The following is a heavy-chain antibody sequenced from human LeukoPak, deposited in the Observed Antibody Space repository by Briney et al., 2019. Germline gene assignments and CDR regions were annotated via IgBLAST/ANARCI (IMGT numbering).Heavy chain of an antibody. V-gene: IGHV4-34*01. CDR1: GWSFNDYY. Sequence: SETLSLTCAVSGWSFNDYYWNWIRQPPGKGLEWIGEINARGDTNYNPSLQGRVTISVDSSKNHFSLTLTSMLAADTAIYYCARGQVPAARGYNWFDPWGQGTLVTVSS. D-gene: IGHD2-2*01. CDR2: INARGDT. CDR3: ARGQVPAARGYNWFDP. J-gene: IGHJ5*02.